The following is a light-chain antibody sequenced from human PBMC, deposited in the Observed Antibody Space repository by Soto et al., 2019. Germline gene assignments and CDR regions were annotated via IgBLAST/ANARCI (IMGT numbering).Light chain of an antibody. CDR1: QSISSY. Sequence: DIQMTQYPSSLSASVGDRVTITCRASQSISSYLNWYQQKPGKAPKLLIYAASSLQSGVPSRFSGSGSGTNFTLTISSLQPEDFATYYCQQSYSTPPVTFGQGTKVEIK. V-gene: IGKV1-39*01. J-gene: IGKJ1*01. CDR3: QQSYSTPPVT. CDR2: AAS.